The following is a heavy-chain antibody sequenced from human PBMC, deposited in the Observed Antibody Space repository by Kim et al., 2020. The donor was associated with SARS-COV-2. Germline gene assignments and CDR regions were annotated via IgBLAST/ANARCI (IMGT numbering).Heavy chain of an antibody. V-gene: IGHV1-69*01. Sequence: YAQKFQGRVTITADESTSTAYMELSSLRSEDTAVYYCARAPYLDTAMVDYWGQGTLVTVSS. CDR3: ARAPYLDTAMVDY. J-gene: IGHJ4*02. D-gene: IGHD5-18*01.